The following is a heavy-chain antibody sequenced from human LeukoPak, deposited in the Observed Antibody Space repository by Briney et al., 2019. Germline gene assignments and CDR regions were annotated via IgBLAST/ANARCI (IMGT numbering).Heavy chain of an antibody. J-gene: IGHJ4*02. CDR3: ARLCSGGSCGAYYFDY. D-gene: IGHD2-15*01. CDR1: GASIISSNYY. CDR2: IYTSGSI. V-gene: IGHV4-61*02. Sequence: SETLSLTCTVSGASIISSNYYWTWIRQPAGKGLEWIGRIYTSGSINYNPSLNSRVTISVDTSKNQFSLKLSSMTAADTAVYYCARLCSGGSCGAYYFDYWGQGTLVTVSS.